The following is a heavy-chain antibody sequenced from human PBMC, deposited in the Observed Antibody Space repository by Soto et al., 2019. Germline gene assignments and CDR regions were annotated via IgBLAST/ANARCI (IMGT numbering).Heavy chain of an antibody. CDR3: AREYNNCSGGSCYKRGSWFDP. CDR1: GFTFTSSA. Sequence: SVKVSCKASGFTFTSSAVQWVRQARGQRLEWIGWIVVGSGNTNYAQKFQERVTITTDMSTSTAYMELSSLRSEDTAVYYCAREYNNCSGGSCYKRGSWFDPWGQGTLVTVSS. D-gene: IGHD2-15*01. CDR2: IVVGSGNT. J-gene: IGHJ5*02. V-gene: IGHV1-58*01.